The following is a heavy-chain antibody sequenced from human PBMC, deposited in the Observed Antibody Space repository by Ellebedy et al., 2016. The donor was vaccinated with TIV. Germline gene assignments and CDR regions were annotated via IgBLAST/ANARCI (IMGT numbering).Heavy chain of an antibody. V-gene: IGHV3-74*01. Sequence: GESLKISCAASGFTFSSYWMHWVRQAPGKGLVWVSRINSDGSSTTYADSLKGRFTISRDNAKNTLYLQMNSLRAEDTAVYYCARGGGYGDSHFDYWGQGTLVTVSS. CDR1: GFTFSSYW. CDR2: INSDGSST. CDR3: ARGGGYGDSHFDY. D-gene: IGHD4-17*01. J-gene: IGHJ4*02.